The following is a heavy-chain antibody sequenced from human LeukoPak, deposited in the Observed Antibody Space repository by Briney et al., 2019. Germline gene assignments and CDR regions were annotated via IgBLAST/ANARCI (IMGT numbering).Heavy chain of an antibody. CDR2: IYPGDSDT. V-gene: IGHV5-51*01. D-gene: IGHD2-2*01. J-gene: IGHJ4*02. CDR3: ARPVSGCSSTSCPLEY. Sequence: GESLKISCKGSGYSFTSYWIGWVRQMPGKGLEWMGIIYPGDSDTRYSPSFQGQVTISADKPISTAYLQWSSLKASDTAMYYCARPVSGCSSTSCPLEYWGQGTLVTVSS. CDR1: GYSFTSYW.